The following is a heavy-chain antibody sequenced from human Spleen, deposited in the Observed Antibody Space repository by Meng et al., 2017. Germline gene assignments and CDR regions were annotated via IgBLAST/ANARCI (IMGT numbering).Heavy chain of an antibody. CDR2: IKSNHDGGTT. CDR3: TWDDSAVSDY. V-gene: IGHV3-15*01. D-gene: IGHD5-18*01. CDR1: GFTFGSYA. J-gene: IGHJ4*02. Sequence: GGSLRLSCVASGFTFGSYAMHWVRQAPGKGLEWVGHIKSNHDGGTTDYAAPVTGSFTISKDDTKNTLHLQMNTLETDATSVYYCTWDDSAVSDYWGQGTQVTVSS.